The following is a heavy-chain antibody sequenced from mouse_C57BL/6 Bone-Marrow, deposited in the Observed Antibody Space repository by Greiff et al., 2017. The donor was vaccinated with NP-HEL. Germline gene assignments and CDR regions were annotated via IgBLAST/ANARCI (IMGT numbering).Heavy chain of an antibody. CDR3: ARSYYYGSSYHY. J-gene: IGHJ2*01. V-gene: IGHV1-82*01. CDR1: GYAFSSSW. D-gene: IGHD1-1*01. CDR2: LYPGDGDT. Sequence: QVQLQQSGPELVKPGASVKISCKASGYAFSSSWMNWVKQRPGKGLEWIGRLYPGDGDTNYNGKFKGKATLTADKSSSTAYMQLSSLTSEDSAVYFCARSYYYGSSYHYWGQGTTLTVSS.